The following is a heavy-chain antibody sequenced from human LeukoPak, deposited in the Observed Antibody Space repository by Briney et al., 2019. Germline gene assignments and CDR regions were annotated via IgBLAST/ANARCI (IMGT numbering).Heavy chain of an antibody. CDR1: GYTFTGYF. J-gene: IGHJ4*02. CDR3: ARLRWERGALDY. CDR2: INPNNGDT. V-gene: IGHV1-2*02. Sequence: GASVKVSCKAAGYTFTGYFMDWVRQAPGQGLEWMGEINPNNGDTKFAQKVEGRVTMTRDTSITTAYMELSSLKSDDTAVYYCARLRWERGALDYWGQGTPVTVSS. D-gene: IGHD1-26*01.